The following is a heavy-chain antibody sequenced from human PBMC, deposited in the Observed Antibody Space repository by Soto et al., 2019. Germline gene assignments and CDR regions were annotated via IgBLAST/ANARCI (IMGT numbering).Heavy chain of an antibody. D-gene: IGHD4-17*01. J-gene: IGHJ6*02. CDR1: GFSFSDYG. V-gene: IGHV3-33*01. CDR2: IWFDGSNK. Sequence: QVQLVESGGGVVQPGTSLRLSCVASGFSFSDYGMHWVRQAPGKGLEWVAVIWFDGSNKYYGEPVKGRFTISRDNSKNTVTLQMDRLRADDTAVYYCARRRSTVTTAWFYHAMDVWGQGTTVTVS. CDR3: ARRRSTVTTAWFYHAMDV.